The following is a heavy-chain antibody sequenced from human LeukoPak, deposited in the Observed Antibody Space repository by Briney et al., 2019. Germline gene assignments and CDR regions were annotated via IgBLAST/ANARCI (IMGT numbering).Heavy chain of an antibody. CDR1: GYTFTGYF. Sequence: ASVKVSCKASGYTFTGYFMHWVRQAPGQGLEWMGRINPNSGDTNYAQNFQGRVTMTRDTSISTAYMELSRLRSDDPAVYYCARDLSSTSNLELDYWGQGTLVTVSS. CDR3: ARDLSSTSNLELDY. D-gene: IGHD3-3*01. CDR2: INPNSGDT. J-gene: IGHJ4*02. V-gene: IGHV1-2*06.